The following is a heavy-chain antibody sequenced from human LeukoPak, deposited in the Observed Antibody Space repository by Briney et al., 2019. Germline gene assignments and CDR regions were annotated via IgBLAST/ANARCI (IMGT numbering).Heavy chain of an antibody. V-gene: IGHV3-48*03. D-gene: IGHD6-19*01. CDR2: ISSSGSTI. Sequence: PGGSLRLSCAASGFTFSSYEMNWVRQAPGKGLEWVSYISSSGSTIYYADSVKGRFTISRDNAKNSLYLQMNSLRAEDTAVYYCARAEGAVAGNAFDIWGQGTMVTVSS. J-gene: IGHJ3*02. CDR3: ARAEGAVAGNAFDI. CDR1: GFTFSSYE.